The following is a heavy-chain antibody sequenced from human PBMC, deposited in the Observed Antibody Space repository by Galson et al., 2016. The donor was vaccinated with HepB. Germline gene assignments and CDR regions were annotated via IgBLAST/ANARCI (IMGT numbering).Heavy chain of an antibody. CDR3: ARARLTIFGVISAYYYAMDV. CDR2: INPIFRTP. Sequence: SVKVSCKASGGTFSGYAINWVRQAPGQGLEWMGGINPIFRTPSYAQKFQGRVTITADEPTSTTSMELSSLRSDDPAVYYCARARLTIFGVISAYYYAMDVWGQGTTVTVSS. D-gene: IGHD3-3*01. J-gene: IGHJ6*02. CDR1: GGTFSGYA. V-gene: IGHV1-69*13.